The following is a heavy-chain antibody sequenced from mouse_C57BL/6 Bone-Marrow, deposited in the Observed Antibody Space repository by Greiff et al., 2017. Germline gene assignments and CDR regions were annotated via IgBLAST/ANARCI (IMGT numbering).Heavy chain of an antibody. Sequence: QVQLQQPGAELVRPGSSVKLSCKASGYTFTSYWMDWVKQRPGQGLEWIGNIYPSDSETHYNQKFKDKATLTVDKSSSTAYMQLSSLTSEDSAVYYSARSYYEDYYAMDYWGQGTSVTVSS. CDR1: GYTFTSYW. V-gene: IGHV1-61*01. CDR2: IYPSDSET. CDR3: ARSYYEDYYAMDY. J-gene: IGHJ4*01. D-gene: IGHD1-1*01.